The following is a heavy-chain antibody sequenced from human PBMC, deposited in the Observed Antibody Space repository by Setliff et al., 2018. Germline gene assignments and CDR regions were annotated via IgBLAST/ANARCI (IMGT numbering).Heavy chain of an antibody. V-gene: IGHV1-3*01. CDR1: GYTFTSYG. J-gene: IGHJ3*02. CDR3: ARARGSGARAFDI. D-gene: IGHD1-26*01. Sequence: ASVKVSCKASGYTFTSYGVHWVRQAPGQRLEWMGWINAANGNTKYSQKFQDRVTITRDTSATTAYIGLSSLRSEDTAVYYCARARGSGARAFDIWGQGTMVTVSS. CDR2: INAANGNT.